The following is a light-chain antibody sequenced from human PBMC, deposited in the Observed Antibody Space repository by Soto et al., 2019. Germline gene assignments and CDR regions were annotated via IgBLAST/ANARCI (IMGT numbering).Light chain of an antibody. CDR3: SSYTSSSTLAV. Sequence: QSVLTQPASVSGSPGHSITISCTGTSSDVGGYNYVSWYQQDPGKAPKLMIYDVNNRPSGVSNRFSGSKSGNTASLTISGLQAEDEAYYYCSSYTSSSTLAVFGGGTKVTVL. CDR2: DVN. CDR1: SSDVGGYNY. V-gene: IGLV2-14*01. J-gene: IGLJ2*01.